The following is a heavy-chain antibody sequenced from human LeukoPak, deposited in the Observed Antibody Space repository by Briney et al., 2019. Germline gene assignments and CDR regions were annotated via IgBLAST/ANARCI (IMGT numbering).Heavy chain of an antibody. CDR2: ISGSGGST. V-gene: IGHV3-23*01. Sequence: PRGSLRLSCAASGFTFSSYAMSWVRQAPRKGLEWVSAISGSGGSTYYADSVKGRFTISRDNSKNTLYLQMNSLRAEDTAVYYCAKVEMAYFDYWGQGTLVTVSS. CDR3: AKVEMAYFDY. CDR1: GFTFSSYA. J-gene: IGHJ4*02. D-gene: IGHD5-24*01.